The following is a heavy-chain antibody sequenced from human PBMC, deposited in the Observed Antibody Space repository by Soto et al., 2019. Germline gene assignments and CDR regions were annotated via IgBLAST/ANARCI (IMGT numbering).Heavy chain of an antibody. CDR2: INPSGGTT. J-gene: IGHJ4*02. V-gene: IGHV1-46*02. D-gene: IGHD5-18*01. Sequence: VQLVQSGAEVKKPGASVTISCKASGYTFYTYYIHGVRQAPGQGLEWMGIINPSGGTTDYAQKFKGRVTVTRDTSASTVFMYLSGLRSADTAVYYCARGDVDTTMLFDYWGQGTLVTVSS. CDR3: ARGDVDTTMLFDY. CDR1: GYTFYTYY.